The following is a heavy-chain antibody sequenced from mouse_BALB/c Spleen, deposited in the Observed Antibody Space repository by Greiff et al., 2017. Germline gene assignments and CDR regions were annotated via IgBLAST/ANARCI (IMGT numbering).Heavy chain of an antibody. CDR2: ISYSGST. D-gene: IGHD1-1*01. Sequence: VQLKESGPGLVKPSQSLSLTCTVTGYSITSDYAWNWIRQFPGNKLEWMGYISYSGSTSYNPSLKSRISITRDTSKNQFFLQLNSVTTEDTATYYCASYGSRLYYYAMDYWGQGTSVTVSS. V-gene: IGHV3-2*02. CDR3: ASYGSRLYYYAMDY. CDR1: GYSITSDYA. J-gene: IGHJ4*01.